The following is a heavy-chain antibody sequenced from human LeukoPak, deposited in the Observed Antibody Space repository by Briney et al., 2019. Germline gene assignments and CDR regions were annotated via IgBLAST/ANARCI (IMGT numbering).Heavy chain of an antibody. CDR3: AELGITMIGGV. Sequence: PGGSLRLSCAASGFTFSSYAMTWVRQAPGKGLEWVSTISASVGTTYYADSVKGRFTISRDNSKNTLYLQMNSLRADDTAVYYCAELGITMIGGVWGKGTTVTISS. CDR2: ISASVGTT. CDR1: GFTFSSYA. D-gene: IGHD3-10*02. V-gene: IGHV3-23*01. J-gene: IGHJ6*04.